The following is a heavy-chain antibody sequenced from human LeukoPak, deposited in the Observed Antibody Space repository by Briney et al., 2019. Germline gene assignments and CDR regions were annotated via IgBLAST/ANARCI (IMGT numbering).Heavy chain of an antibody. J-gene: IGHJ2*01. V-gene: IGHV1-69*02. D-gene: IGHD3-10*01. Sequence: ASVKVSCKASGGTFSSYTISRLRQAPGQGLEWMGRIIPILGIANYAQKFQGRVTITADKSTSTAYMELSSLRSEDTAVYYCARPSLSGMVRGNWYFDLWGRGTLVTVSS. CDR3: ARPSLSGMVRGNWYFDL. CDR1: GGTFSSYT. CDR2: IIPILGIA.